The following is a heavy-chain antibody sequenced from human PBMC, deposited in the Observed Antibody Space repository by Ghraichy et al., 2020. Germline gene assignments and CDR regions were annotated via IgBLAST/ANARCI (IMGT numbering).Heavy chain of an antibody. CDR3: ARDESGDSYGSNWFDP. CDR2: IYYSGST. D-gene: IGHD5-18*01. Sequence: SETLSLTCTVSGGSISSGGYYWSWIRQHPGKGLEWIGYIYYSGSTYYNPSLKSRVTISVDTSKNQFSLKLSSVTAADTAVYYCARDESGDSYGSNWFDPWGQGTLVTVSS. CDR1: GGSISSGGYY. J-gene: IGHJ5*02. V-gene: IGHV4-31*03.